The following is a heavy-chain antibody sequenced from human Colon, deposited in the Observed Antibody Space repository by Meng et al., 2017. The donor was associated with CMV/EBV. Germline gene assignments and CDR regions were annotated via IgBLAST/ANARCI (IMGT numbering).Heavy chain of an antibody. Sequence: GRSLRLSCAASGFTFSDYSMNWVRQAPGKGLEWVSYIDRSSNTRNYADSVKGRFTISRDNAKNSVYLQMNSLRAEDTAVYYCVRGLRGSSSYWGQGAPVTVSS. CDR3: VRGLRGSSSY. J-gene: IGHJ4*02. D-gene: IGHD6-6*01. CDR1: GFTFSDYS. V-gene: IGHV3-48*04. CDR2: IDRSSNTR.